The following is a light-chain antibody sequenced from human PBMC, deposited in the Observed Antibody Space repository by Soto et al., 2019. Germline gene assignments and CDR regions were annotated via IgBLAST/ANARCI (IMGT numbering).Light chain of an antibody. CDR3: QQYGSSPWT. Sequence: EIVLTQSPGTLSLSPWERATLSCRASQSVSNNYLAWYQQKPGQAPRLLIYGASNRATGIPDRFSGSGSGTDFTLTISRLEPEDFAVYYCQQYGSSPWTFGQGTKVDI. J-gene: IGKJ1*01. CDR1: QSVSNNY. V-gene: IGKV3-20*01. CDR2: GAS.